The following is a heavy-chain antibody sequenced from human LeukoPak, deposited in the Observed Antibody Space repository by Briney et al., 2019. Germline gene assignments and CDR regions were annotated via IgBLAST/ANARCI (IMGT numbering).Heavy chain of an antibody. V-gene: IGHV3-23*01. CDR3: AKDSSWDTAIIFDY. Sequence: GGTLRLFCAASGFTFSSYAMSWVRQAPGKGLEWVSAISGSGGSTYYADSVKGRFTISRDNSKNTLYLQMNSLRAEDTAVYYCAKDSSWDTAIIFDYWGQGTLVTVSS. D-gene: IGHD5-18*01. CDR1: GFTFSSYA. J-gene: IGHJ4*02. CDR2: ISGSGGST.